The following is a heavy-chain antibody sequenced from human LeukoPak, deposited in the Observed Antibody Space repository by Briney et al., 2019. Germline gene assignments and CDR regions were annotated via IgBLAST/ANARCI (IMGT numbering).Heavy chain of an antibody. Sequence: SETLSLTCTVSGRPISIYYWRWTRQPPARGLEWVGYIYYSGCTKYNPSLKSRGPISVDTSKNQFSLKLSSVTAADTAVYYCARDGRQWRLGFDPWGQGTLVTVSS. D-gene: IGHD6-19*01. V-gene: IGHV4-59*01. CDR1: GRPISIYY. J-gene: IGHJ5*02. CDR3: ARDGRQWRLGFDP. CDR2: IYYSGCT.